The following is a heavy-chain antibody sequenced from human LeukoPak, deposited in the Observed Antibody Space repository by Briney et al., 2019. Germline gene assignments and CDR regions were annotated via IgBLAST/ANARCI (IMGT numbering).Heavy chain of an antibody. V-gene: IGHV4-30-2*01. CDR1: GGSISSGGYY. Sequence: SETLSLTCTVSGGSISSGGYYWSWIRQPPGKGLEWIGYMYHSGSAYYNPSLKSRVSISIDKSNNQFSLKLTSVTTADTAVYFCARENPGGYRNTSWFDPWGQGTLVTVSS. CDR2: MYHSGSA. D-gene: IGHD1-14*01. J-gene: IGHJ5*02. CDR3: ARENPGGYRNTSWFDP.